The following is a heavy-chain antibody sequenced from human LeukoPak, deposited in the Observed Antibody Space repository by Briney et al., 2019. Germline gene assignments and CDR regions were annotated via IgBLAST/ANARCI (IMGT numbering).Heavy chain of an antibody. D-gene: IGHD3-10*01. CDR1: GYSFTTYW. V-gene: IGHV5-51*01. J-gene: IGHJ3*02. CDR2: IYPGDSDI. CDR3: ARQNWFGRFDAFDI. Sequence: GESLMISCKGSGYSFTTYWIGWVRQMPGKGLEWMGIIYPGDSDIRYSPSFQGQVTISADKSISTAYLQWSSLKASDTAMYYCARQNWFGRFDAFDIWGQGTMVTVSS.